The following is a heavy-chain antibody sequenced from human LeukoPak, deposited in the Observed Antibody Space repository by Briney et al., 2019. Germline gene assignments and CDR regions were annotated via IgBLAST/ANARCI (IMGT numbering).Heavy chain of an antibody. CDR2: IYTSGST. Sequence: PSETLSLTCTVSGASISSYYWSWIRQPPGKGLEWLGYIYTSGSTNYNPSLESRVTISLDTSRKHFSLKLSSVTAADTAVYYCASSYDYAVGGFDSGARESWSPSPQ. J-gene: IGHJ4*02. CDR1: GASISSYY. D-gene: IGHD4-17*01. CDR3: ASSYDYAVGGFDS. V-gene: IGHV4-4*09.